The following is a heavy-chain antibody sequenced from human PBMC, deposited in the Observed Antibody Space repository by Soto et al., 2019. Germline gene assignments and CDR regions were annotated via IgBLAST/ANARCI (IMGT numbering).Heavy chain of an antibody. Sequence: GGSLRLSCAASGFTFSSYAMSWVRQAPGKGLEWVSAISGSDGSTYYADSVKGRVTISRDNSKNTLYLQMNSLRVEDTAVYYCAKYYSNYAIALYYFDYWGQGTLVTVSS. CDR2: ISGSDGST. CDR1: GFTFSSYA. CDR3: AKYYSNYAIALYYFDY. D-gene: IGHD4-4*01. J-gene: IGHJ4*02. V-gene: IGHV3-23*01.